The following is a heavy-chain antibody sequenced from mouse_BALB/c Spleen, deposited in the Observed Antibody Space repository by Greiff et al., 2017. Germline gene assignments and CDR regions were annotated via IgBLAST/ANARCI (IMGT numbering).Heavy chain of an antibody. V-gene: IGHV5-17*02. Sequence: EVKLVESGGGLVQPGGSRKLSCAASGFTFSSFGMHWVRQAPEKGLEWVAYISSGSSTIYYADTVKGRFTISRDNPKNTLFLQMTSLRSEDTAMYYCARGMIKEAWFAYWGQGTLVTVSA. D-gene: IGHD2-4*01. J-gene: IGHJ3*01. CDR1: GFTFSSFG. CDR2: ISSGSSTI. CDR3: ARGMIKEAWFAY.